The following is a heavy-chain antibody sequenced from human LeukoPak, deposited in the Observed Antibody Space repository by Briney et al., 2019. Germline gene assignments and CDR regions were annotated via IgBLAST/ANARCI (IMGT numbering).Heavy chain of an antibody. Sequence: SVKVSCKASGYTFTGYYIHWVRQTPGQGLEWMGGIIPIFGTTNYAQKFQDRVTITADKSTSTAYMKLSSLRSEDTAVYYCARVVGLTGYSSNWYSGYYYYMDVWGKGTTVTVSS. D-gene: IGHD6-13*01. V-gene: IGHV1-69*06. CDR1: GYTFTGYY. CDR3: ARVVGLTGYSSNWYSGYYYYMDV. CDR2: IIPIFGTT. J-gene: IGHJ6*03.